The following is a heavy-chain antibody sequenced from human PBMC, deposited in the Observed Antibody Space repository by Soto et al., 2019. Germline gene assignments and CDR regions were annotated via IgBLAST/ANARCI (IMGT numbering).Heavy chain of an antibody. CDR1: GSISTYY. V-gene: IGHV4-59*01. CDR3: AHRVSYSLYVY. CDR2: IYYMGRT. J-gene: IGHJ4*02. D-gene: IGHD2-21*01. Sequence: SETLSLTCTVGSISTYYWNWIRQPPGKGLEWIGYIYYMGRTNYNSSLKSRVTMSIDTSKNQFSLKLSSVTAADTATYYCAHRVSYSLYVYWGQGTLVTVSS.